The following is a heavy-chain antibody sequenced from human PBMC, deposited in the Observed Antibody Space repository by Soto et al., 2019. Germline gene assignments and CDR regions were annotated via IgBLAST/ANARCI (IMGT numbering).Heavy chain of an antibody. D-gene: IGHD6-13*01. J-gene: IGHJ6*03. CDR1: GFTFSSYG. CDR3: ARDTSIAAAGTGSNYYYYYMDV. Sequence: GGSLRLSCAASGFTFSSYGMHWVRQAPGKGLEWVAVIWYDGSNKYYADSVKGRFTISRDNSKNTLYLQMNSLRAEDTAVYYCARDTSIAAAGTGSNYYYYYMDVWGKGTTVTVSS. CDR2: IWYDGSNK. V-gene: IGHV3-33*01.